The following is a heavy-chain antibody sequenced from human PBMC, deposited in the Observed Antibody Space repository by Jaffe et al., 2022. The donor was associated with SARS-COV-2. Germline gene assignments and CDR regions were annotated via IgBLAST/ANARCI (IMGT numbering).Heavy chain of an antibody. D-gene: IGHD4-17*01. Sequence: EVQLVESGGGLVQPGRSLRLSCAASGFTFDDYAMHWVRQAPGKGLEWVSGISWNSGSIGYADSVKGRFTISRDNAKNSLYLQMNSLRAEDTALYYCAKDIGDTVTTPFDYWGQGTLVTVSS. CDR1: GFTFDDYA. CDR2: ISWNSGSI. CDR3: AKDIGDTVTTPFDY. J-gene: IGHJ4*02. V-gene: IGHV3-9*01.